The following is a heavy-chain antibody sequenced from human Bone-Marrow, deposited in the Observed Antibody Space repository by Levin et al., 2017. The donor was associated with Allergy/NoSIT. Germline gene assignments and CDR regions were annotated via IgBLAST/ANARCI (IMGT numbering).Heavy chain of an antibody. CDR3: ARGVDTTLVPSFDY. CDR2: ITSSGTTT. D-gene: IGHD5-18*01. Sequence: WGSLRLSCAASGFTFSDYYMSWIRQAPGKGLEWLSYITSSGTTTYYADSVKGRFTISRDNAKKSLFLQMNSLRADDTAEYYCARGVDTTLVPSFDYWGQGAQVTVSS. V-gene: IGHV3-11*01. CDR1: GFTFSDYY. J-gene: IGHJ4*02.